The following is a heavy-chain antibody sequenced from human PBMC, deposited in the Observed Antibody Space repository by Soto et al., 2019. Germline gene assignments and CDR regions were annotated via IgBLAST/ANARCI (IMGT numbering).Heavy chain of an antibody. Sequence: ASVKVSCKASGGTFSGYAISWVRQAPGQGLEWMGGIIPIFGTANYAQKFQGRVTITADKSTSTAYMELSSLRSEDTAVYYCARGARYVPAAAYYYYGMDVWGQGTTVTVSS. J-gene: IGHJ6*02. CDR3: ARGARYVPAAAYYYYGMDV. V-gene: IGHV1-69*06. CDR2: IIPIFGTA. D-gene: IGHD2-2*01. CDR1: GGTFSGYA.